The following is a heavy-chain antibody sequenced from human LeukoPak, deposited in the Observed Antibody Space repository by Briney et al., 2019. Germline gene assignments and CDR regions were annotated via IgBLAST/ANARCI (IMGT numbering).Heavy chain of an antibody. V-gene: IGHV3-74*01. J-gene: IGHJ4*02. CDR2: IDTDGSTT. D-gene: IGHD5-24*01. Sequence: GGSLRLSCAASGFTFSNSLMHWVRQLPGKRLVWVARIDTDGSTTHYADSVKGRFTISRDNAKNTLYLQMNSLRAEDTAVYYCARDRDGYNYWGQGTLVTVSS. CDR1: GFTFSNSL. CDR3: ARDRDGYNY.